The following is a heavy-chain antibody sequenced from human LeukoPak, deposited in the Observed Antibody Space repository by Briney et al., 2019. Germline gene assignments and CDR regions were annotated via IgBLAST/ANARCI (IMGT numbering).Heavy chain of an antibody. CDR1: GGTFSSYA. V-gene: IGHV1-69*05. CDR3: ARAPSGRFLEWTHYYMDV. CDR2: IIPIFGTA. J-gene: IGHJ6*03. Sequence: ASVKVSCKASGGTFSSYAISWVRQAPGQGLEWMGGIIPIFGTANYAQKFQGRVTITTDESTSTAYMELSSLRSEDTAVYYCARAPSGRFLEWTHYYMDVWGKGTTVTVSS. D-gene: IGHD3-3*01.